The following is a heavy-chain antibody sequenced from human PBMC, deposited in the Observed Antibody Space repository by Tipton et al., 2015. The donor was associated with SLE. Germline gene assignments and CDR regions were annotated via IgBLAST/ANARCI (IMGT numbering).Heavy chain of an antibody. Sequence: SLRLSCAASGFTFSSYGMHWVRQAPGKGLEWVSYISSSSSTIYYADSVKGRFTISRDNAKNSLYLQMNSLRAEDTAVYYCARGSRWGGYYFDYWGQGTLVTVSS. J-gene: IGHJ4*02. D-gene: IGHD4-23*01. CDR2: ISSSSSTI. V-gene: IGHV3-48*01. CDR1: GFTFSSYG. CDR3: ARGSRWGGYYFDY.